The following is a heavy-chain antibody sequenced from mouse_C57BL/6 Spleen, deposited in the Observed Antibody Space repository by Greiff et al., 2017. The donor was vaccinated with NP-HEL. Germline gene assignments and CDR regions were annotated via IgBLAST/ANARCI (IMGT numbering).Heavy chain of an antibody. CDR2: ISSGSSTI. CDR1: GFTFSDYG. D-gene: IGHD1-1*01. Sequence: EVMLVESGGGLVKPGGSLKLSCAASGFTFSDYGMHWVRQAPEKGLEWVAYISSGSSTIYYADTVKGRFTISRDNAKNTLFLQMTSLRSEDTAMYYCATSSSERGYFDYWGQGTTLTVSS. V-gene: IGHV5-17*01. J-gene: IGHJ2*01. CDR3: ATSSSERGYFDY.